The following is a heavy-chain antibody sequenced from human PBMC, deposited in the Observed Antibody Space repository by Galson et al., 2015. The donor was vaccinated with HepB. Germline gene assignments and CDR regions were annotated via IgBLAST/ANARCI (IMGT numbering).Heavy chain of an antibody. CDR2: ISYDGSNK. V-gene: IGHV3-30*04. J-gene: IGHJ6*02. Sequence: SLRLSCAASGFRFGSYAMHWVRQAPGKGLEWVAVISYDGSNKYYADSVKGRFTISRDNSKNTLYLQMNSLRAEDTAVYYCARDYASSWYFNHYYGMDVWGQGTTVTVSS. CDR1: GFRFGSYA. D-gene: IGHD6-13*01. CDR3: ARDYASSWYFNHYYGMDV.